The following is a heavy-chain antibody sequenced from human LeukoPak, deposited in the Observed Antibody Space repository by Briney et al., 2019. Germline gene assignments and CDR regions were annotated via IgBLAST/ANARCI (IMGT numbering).Heavy chain of an antibody. CDR1: GYSFTSYW. Sequence: GESLKISCKGSGYSFTSYWIGRVRQMPGKGLEWMGIIYPGDSDTRYSPSFQGQVTISRDNSKNTLYLQMNSLRAEDTAVYYCAKDRREIHLWPYFDYWGQGTLVTVSS. CDR2: IYPGDSDT. D-gene: IGHD5-18*01. J-gene: IGHJ4*02. CDR3: AKDRREIHLWPYFDY. V-gene: IGHV5-51*01.